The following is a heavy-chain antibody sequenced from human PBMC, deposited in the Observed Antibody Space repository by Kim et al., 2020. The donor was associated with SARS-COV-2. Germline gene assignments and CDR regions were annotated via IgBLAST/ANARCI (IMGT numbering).Heavy chain of an antibody. CDR2: INTNTGNP. CDR3: ATKPPQPGIAVAGTGRDNWFDP. Sequence: ASVKVSCKASGYTFTSYAMNWVRQAPGQGLEWMGWINTNTGNPTYAQGFTGRFVFSLDTSVSTAYLQISSLKAEDTAVYYCATKPPQPGIAVAGTGRDNWFDPWGQGTLVTVSS. D-gene: IGHD6-19*01. V-gene: IGHV7-4-1*02. J-gene: IGHJ5*02. CDR1: GYTFTSYA.